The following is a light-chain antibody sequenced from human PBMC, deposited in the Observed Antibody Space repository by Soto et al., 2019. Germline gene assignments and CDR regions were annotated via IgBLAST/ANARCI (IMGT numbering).Light chain of an antibody. CDR1: QSVSSN. V-gene: IGKV3-15*01. Sequence: EIVITQSPDILSVSPGERATLSCRASQSVSSNLAWYQQKPGQSPRLLIYGASTRATGIPVRFGGSGSGTEFTLTISSLQSEDFAVYYCHQYNYWPTFGQGTKVDIK. CDR2: GAS. CDR3: HQYNYWPT. J-gene: IGKJ1*01.